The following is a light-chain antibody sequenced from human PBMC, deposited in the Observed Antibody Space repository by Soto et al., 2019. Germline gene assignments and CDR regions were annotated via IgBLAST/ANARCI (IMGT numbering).Light chain of an antibody. J-gene: IGLJ1*01. CDR2: DVN. V-gene: IGLV2-11*01. CDR3: CSYAGTYTRV. Sequence: QSALTQPRSVSGSPGQSVTMSCTRTSSDVANYKYVSWYQQHSGKAPKLMIYDVNKRPSGVPYRFSGSKSGNTASLTISGLQAEDEADYYCCSYAGTYTRVFGTGTKVTVL. CDR1: SSDVANYKY.